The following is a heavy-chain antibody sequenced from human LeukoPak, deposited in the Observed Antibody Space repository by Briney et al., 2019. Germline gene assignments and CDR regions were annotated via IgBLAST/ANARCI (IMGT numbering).Heavy chain of an antibody. V-gene: IGHV3-74*01. CDR2: INSDGSST. CDR1: GFTFRNYW. J-gene: IGHJ4*02. Sequence: GGSLRLSCAASGFTFRNYWMHWVRQAPGKGLVEVSRINSDGSSTTSADSVKGRFTISRDNAKNTLYLQMNSLRAEATAVYYCAKGGATVIDYWGQGTLVTVSS. CDR3: AKGGATVIDY. D-gene: IGHD4-17*01.